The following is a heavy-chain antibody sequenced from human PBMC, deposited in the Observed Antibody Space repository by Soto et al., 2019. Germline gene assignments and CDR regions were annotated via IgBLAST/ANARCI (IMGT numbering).Heavy chain of an antibody. CDR3: ARARSSGYAVDY. CDR1: GYTINSQY. J-gene: IGHJ4*02. Sequence: ASVKGSCKASGYTINSQYMHWVRQDTGQGLEWMGIINPSSGSTTYAQKLQGRVTMTRDTSTSIVYMELSSLRSEDTSVYYCARARSSGYAVDYWGQGTLVTVSS. V-gene: IGHV1-46*02. CDR2: INPSSGST. D-gene: IGHD3-22*01.